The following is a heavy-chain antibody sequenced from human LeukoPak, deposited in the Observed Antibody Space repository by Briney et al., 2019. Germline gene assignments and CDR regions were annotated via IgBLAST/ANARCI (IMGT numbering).Heavy chain of an antibody. D-gene: IGHD3-16*01. CDR3: ARGDHYDYVWGTGTHYHY. Sequence: GGSLRLSCAASGFNFSSYSMNWVRQAPGKGLEWVSSISSSSSYIYYADSVKGRFTISRDNAKNSLYLQMNSLRAEDTAVYYCARGDHYDYVWGTGTHYHYWGQGTLVTVSS. CDR2: ISSSSSYI. V-gene: IGHV3-21*01. J-gene: IGHJ4*02. CDR1: GFNFSSYS.